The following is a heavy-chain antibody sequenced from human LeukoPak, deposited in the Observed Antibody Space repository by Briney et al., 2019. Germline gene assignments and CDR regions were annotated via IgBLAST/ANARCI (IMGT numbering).Heavy chain of an antibody. J-gene: IGHJ4*02. CDR1: GGSIISGGYY. V-gene: IGHV4-31*03. CDR3: ASYKYYYGSSGYWH. D-gene: IGHD3-22*01. CDR2: IYYRGST. Sequence: SEPLSLTCTVSGGSIISGGYYRSWTRQPPGKGLEWIGYIYYRGSTYYNPPLKSRVTISVYTSKTQFSLRLSSVTAADTAVCYCASYKYYYGSSGYWHWGQGTLVTVSS.